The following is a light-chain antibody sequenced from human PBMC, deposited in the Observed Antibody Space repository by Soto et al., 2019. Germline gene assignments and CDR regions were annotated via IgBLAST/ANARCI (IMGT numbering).Light chain of an antibody. CDR3: LQHNSYPLT. J-gene: IGKJ4*01. CDR2: AAS. V-gene: IGKV1-17*01. Sequence: DIQMTQSPSSLSASVGDRVTITCRASQGIGHDLGWYQQKPEKAPKRLIYAASSLQSGVPSRFSGSGSGTEFTLTISSLQPEDFATYYCLQHNSYPLTFGGGTKVEIK. CDR1: QGIGHD.